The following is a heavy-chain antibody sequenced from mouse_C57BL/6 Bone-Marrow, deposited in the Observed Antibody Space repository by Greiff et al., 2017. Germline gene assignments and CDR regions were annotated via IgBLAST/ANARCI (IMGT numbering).Heavy chain of an antibody. Sequence: EVQLVESGGGLVKPGGSLKLSCAASGFTFSSYAMSWVRQTPEKRLEWVATISDGGSYTYYPDNVKGRFTISRANAKNNLYLQMSHLKSEDTAMYYCAREGIYYDYDGGYYYAMDYWGQGTSVTVSS. D-gene: IGHD2-4*01. CDR2: ISDGGSYT. CDR1: GFTFSSYA. CDR3: AREGIYYDYDGGYYYAMDY. J-gene: IGHJ4*01. V-gene: IGHV5-4*01.